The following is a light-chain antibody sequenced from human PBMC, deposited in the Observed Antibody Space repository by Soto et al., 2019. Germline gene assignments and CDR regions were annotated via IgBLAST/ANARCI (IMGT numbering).Light chain of an antibody. J-gene: IGLJ2*01. V-gene: IGLV1-44*01. Sequence: QAVLTQPPSTSGTPGQRVAISCSGSTSNIESNAVSWYLHLPGAAPKLLIHTNNQRPSGVPDRFSGSKSGTSASLAIGGLQSADEADYYCAAWDDSLNGVVFGGGTKLTVL. CDR2: TNN. CDR1: TSNIESNA. CDR3: AAWDDSLNGVV.